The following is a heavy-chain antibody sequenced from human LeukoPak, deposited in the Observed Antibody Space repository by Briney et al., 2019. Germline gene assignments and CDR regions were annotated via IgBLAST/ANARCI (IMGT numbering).Heavy chain of an antibody. V-gene: IGHV3-74*01. CDR1: GFTFSTYW. Sequence: GGSLRLSCAASGFTFSTYWMHWVRQAPGKGLVWVSRINSDGSSTSDADFVKGRFTISRDNAKNTLYLQMNSLRAEDTAVYYCARSFVGFDYWGQGTLVTVSS. CDR2: INSDGSST. J-gene: IGHJ4*02. D-gene: IGHD3-3*02. CDR3: ARSFVGFDY.